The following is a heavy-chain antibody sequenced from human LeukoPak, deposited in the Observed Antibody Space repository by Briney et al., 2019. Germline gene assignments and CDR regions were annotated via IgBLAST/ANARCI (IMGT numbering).Heavy chain of an antibody. V-gene: IGHV3-21*01. J-gene: IGHJ4*02. D-gene: IGHD2-15*01. CDR3: ASLLIFDY. CDR1: GFNFVNYN. Sequence: GGSLRLSCVASGFNFVNYNMGWVRQAPGKGLEWISSISGTSTSIYYADSLKGRFTISRDNAENSLYLEMNSLRAEDTAVYYCASLLIFDYWGQGTLVTVSS. CDR2: ISGTSTSI.